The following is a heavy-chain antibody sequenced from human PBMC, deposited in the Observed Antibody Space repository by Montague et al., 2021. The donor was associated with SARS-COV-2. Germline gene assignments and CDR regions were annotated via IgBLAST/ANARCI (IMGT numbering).Heavy chain of an antibody. CDR3: AVRGGALDAFDI. J-gene: IGHJ3*02. CDR1: GGSIRTSSYY. V-gene: IGHV4-39*01. CDR2: IYYSVST. D-gene: IGHD4-17*01. Sequence: SETLSLTCTVSGGSIRTSSYYWGWIRQPPGKGLDWIGSIYYSVSTCYNPSLKSRVTISVDTSKNQFSLKLSSVTAADTAVYYCAVRGGALDAFDIWGQGTMVIVSS.